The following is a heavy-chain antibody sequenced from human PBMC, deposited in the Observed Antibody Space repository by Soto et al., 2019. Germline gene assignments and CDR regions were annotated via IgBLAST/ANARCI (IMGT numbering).Heavy chain of an antibody. J-gene: IGHJ6*03. Sequence: GGSLRLSCAASGFTFDDYAMHWVRQAPGKGLEWVSGISWNSGSIGYADSVKGRFTISRDNAKNSLYLQMNSLRAEDTALYYCAKDKGPQGIVATIPPVYYYYYYMDVWGKGTTVTVSS. V-gene: IGHV3-9*01. CDR3: AKDKGPQGIVATIPPVYYYYYYMDV. CDR2: ISWNSGSI. D-gene: IGHD5-12*01. CDR1: GFTFDDYA.